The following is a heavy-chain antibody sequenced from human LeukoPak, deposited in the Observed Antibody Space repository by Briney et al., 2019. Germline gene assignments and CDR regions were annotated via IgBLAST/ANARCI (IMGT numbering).Heavy chain of an antibody. J-gene: IGHJ4*02. Sequence: GGSLRLSCAASGFTFSSYSMNWVRQAPGKGLEWVSYISSSSSTIYYADSVTGRFTVSRDNAKSSLYLQMNSLRAEDTAVYYCAKEGRYSSSSHYFDYWGQGTLVTVSS. D-gene: IGHD6-6*01. CDR2: ISSSSSTI. CDR1: GFTFSSYS. V-gene: IGHV3-48*01. CDR3: AKEGRYSSSSHYFDY.